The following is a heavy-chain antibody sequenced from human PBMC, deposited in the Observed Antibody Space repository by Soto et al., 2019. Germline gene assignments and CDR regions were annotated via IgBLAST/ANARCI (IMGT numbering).Heavy chain of an antibody. V-gene: IGHV4-31*03. CDR2: IYYSGST. Sequence: LSLTCTVSGGSISSGGYYWSWIRQHPGKGLEWIGYIYYSGSTYYNPSLKSRVTISVDTSKNQFSLKLSSVTAADTAVYYCARDLGHITIFGVVKSYGMDVWGQGTTVTVSS. CDR3: ARDLGHITIFGVVKSYGMDV. D-gene: IGHD3-3*01. J-gene: IGHJ6*02. CDR1: GGSISSGGYY.